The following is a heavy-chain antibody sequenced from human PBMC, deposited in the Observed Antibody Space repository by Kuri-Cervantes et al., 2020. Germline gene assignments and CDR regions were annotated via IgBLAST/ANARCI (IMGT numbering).Heavy chain of an antibody. CDR3: AKPFMVRGGSITRSFDP. CDR1: GFTFSSSA. V-gene: IGHV3-23*01. CDR2: ISGSGGST. J-gene: IGHJ5*02. D-gene: IGHD3-10*01. Sequence: GGSLRLSCAAFGFTFSSSAMNWVRQAPGKGLEWVSVISGSGGSTYYADPVKGRFTISRDNSKNTLYLQMNSLRVEDTAVYYCAKPFMVRGGSITRSFDPWGQGTLVTVSS.